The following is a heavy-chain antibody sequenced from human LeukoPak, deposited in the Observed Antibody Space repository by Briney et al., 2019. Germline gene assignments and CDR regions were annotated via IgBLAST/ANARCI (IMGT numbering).Heavy chain of an antibody. V-gene: IGHV4-34*01. Sequence: SETLSLTCAVYGGSFSGYYWSWIRQPPGKGLEWIGEINHSGSTNYNPSLKSRVTISVDTSKNQFSLKLSSVTAADTAVYYCARLWELLDAFDIWGQGTMVTVSS. J-gene: IGHJ3*02. CDR3: ARLWELLDAFDI. CDR1: GGSFSGYY. CDR2: INHSGST. D-gene: IGHD1-26*01.